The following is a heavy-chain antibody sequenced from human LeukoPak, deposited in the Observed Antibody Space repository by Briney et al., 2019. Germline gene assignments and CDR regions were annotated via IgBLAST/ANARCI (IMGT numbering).Heavy chain of an antibody. CDR1: GFTFSSHW. V-gene: IGHV3-74*01. Sequence: GGSLRLSCAASGFTFSSHWVHCVRQGPGKGLGWVSRINSDERKTIYAGSVKGRFTSARDSAKNTLYLQMNSLKAEDTAVYYCAGEVGDYYDSSGSFGYWGQGTLVTVSS. D-gene: IGHD3-22*01. CDR3: AGEVGDYYDSSGSFGY. J-gene: IGHJ4*02. CDR2: INSDERKT.